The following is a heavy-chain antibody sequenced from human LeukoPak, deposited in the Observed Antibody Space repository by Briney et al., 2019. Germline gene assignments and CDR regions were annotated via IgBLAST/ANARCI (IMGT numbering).Heavy chain of an antibody. J-gene: IGHJ5*02. CDR3: ARSTHSSSWDYRGYDP. Sequence: KGGESLKISCKGSGYSFTSYWIGWVRQMPGKGLEWMGIIYPGDSDTRYSPSFQGQVTISADKSITTAYLRWSSLKASDTAMYYCARSTHSSSWDYRGYDPWGQGTLVTVSS. V-gene: IGHV5-51*01. D-gene: IGHD6-13*01. CDR2: IYPGDSDT. CDR1: GYSFTSYW.